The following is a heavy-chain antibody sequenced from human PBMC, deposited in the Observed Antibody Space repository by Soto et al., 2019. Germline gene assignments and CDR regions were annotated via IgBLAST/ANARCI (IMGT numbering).Heavy chain of an antibody. D-gene: IGHD3-22*01. J-gene: IGHJ4*02. CDR3: ARAGQYYDSSGYAN. CDR2: ISVYNGNR. V-gene: IGHV1-18*01. CDR1: GYSFATSG. Sequence: QVRLVQSGTEVKKPGASMKVSCKASGYSFATSGISWIRQAPGQGLEWMGWISVYNGNRNSDHKFQDRVTMTTDTSTSTAYLELRSLRSDDTAVYYCARAGQYYDSSGYANWGQGTLVTVSS.